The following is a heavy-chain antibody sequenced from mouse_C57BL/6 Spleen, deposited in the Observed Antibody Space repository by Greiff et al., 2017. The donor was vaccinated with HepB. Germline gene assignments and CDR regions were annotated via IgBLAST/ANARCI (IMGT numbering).Heavy chain of an antibody. D-gene: IGHD4-1*01. V-gene: IGHV1-61*01. Sequence: VQLQQPGAELVRPGSSVKLSCKASGYTFTSYWMDWVKQRPGQGLEWIGNIYPSDSDTHYNQKFKDKATLTVDKSTSTAYMQLSSLKPEDSEVYYCARETGTWCAYWGKGTLVTVSA. CDR2: IYPSDSDT. CDR3: ARETGTWCAY. CDR1: GYTFTSYW. J-gene: IGHJ3*01.